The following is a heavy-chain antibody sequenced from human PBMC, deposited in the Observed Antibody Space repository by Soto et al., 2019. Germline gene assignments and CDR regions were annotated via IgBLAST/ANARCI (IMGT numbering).Heavy chain of an antibody. D-gene: IGHD6-6*01. J-gene: IGHJ5*02. CDR2: ISWNSGNI. CDR3: VKASTYSSSQGWFDP. Sequence: EVQLVESGGGLVQPGRSLRLSCAASGFSFDGYAMNWVRQPPGKGLEWVSDISWNSGNIDYADSVKGRFTISRDNAKNSLYLQMNSLRAEDTALYYCVKASTYSSSQGWFDPWGQGTMVTVSS. V-gene: IGHV3-9*01. CDR1: GFSFDGYA.